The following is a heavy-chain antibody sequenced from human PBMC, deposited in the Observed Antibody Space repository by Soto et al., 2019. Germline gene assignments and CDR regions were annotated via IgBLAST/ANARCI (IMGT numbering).Heavy chain of an antibody. V-gene: IGHV3-11*01. CDR1: GFTFSDYY. CDR2: ISSSGSNI. J-gene: IGHJ6*03. CDR3: ARILLGYCSGGSCYDMDV. D-gene: IGHD2-15*01. Sequence: GGSLRLSCAASGFTFSDYYMSWIRQAPGKGLEWVSYISSSGSNIYYADSVKGRFTISRDNAKNSLYLQMNSLRAEDTAVYYCARILLGYCSGGSCYDMDVWGKGTTVTVSS.